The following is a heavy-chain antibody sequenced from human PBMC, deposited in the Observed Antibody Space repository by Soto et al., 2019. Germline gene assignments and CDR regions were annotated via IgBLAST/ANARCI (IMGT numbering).Heavy chain of an antibody. Sequence: EVQLLASGGGLIQPGESLTLSCGASGFTFSQSAMSWVRQAPGKGLEWVSAISIGGGSTYYADSAKGRFTISRDDSENTLYLQMNSLRGDDTAVYYCAKPSPYSFGYFGSWGQGTLVTVSS. V-gene: IGHV3-23*01. CDR1: GFTFSQSA. D-gene: IGHD5-18*01. CDR2: ISIGGGST. CDR3: AKPSPYSFGYFGS. J-gene: IGHJ4*02.